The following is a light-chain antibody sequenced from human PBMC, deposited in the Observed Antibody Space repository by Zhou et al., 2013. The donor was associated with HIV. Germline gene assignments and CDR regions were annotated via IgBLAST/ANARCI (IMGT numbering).Light chain of an antibody. V-gene: IGKV3-20*01. Sequence: EIVMTQSPATLSVSPGERATLSCRASQSVSSNLAWYQHKPGQAPRLLISGASSRATGIPDRFSGSGSGTDFTLTISRLEPEDFAVYYCQHYGVSRTFGQGTKVEIK. CDR3: QHYGVSRT. CDR1: QSVSSN. CDR2: GAS. J-gene: IGKJ1*01.